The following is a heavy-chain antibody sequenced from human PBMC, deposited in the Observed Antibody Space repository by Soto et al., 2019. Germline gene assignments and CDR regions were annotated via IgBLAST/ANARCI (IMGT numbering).Heavy chain of an antibody. CDR2: IYHSGST. J-gene: IGHJ1*01. D-gene: IGHD6-13*01. CDR1: GGSISSGGYS. Sequence: SETLSLTCAVSGGSISSGGYSWGWIRQPPGKGLEWIGYIYHSGSTYYNPSLKSRVTTSVDRCKNQFSLKLSSVTAADTAVYYGARAPNSRYFQHWGQGTLVTVSS. CDR3: ARAPNSRYFQH. V-gene: IGHV4-30-2*01.